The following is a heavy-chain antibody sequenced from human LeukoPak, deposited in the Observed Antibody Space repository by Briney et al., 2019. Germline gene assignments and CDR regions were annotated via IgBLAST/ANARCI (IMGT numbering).Heavy chain of an antibody. V-gene: IGHV4-30-4*08. CDR2: IYYSGST. CDR1: GGSIRSGDYY. D-gene: IGHD4-17*01. J-gene: IGHJ5*02. CDR3: ARVYGDYEARWFDP. Sequence: SETLSLTCTVSGGSIRSGDYYWSWIRQPPGKGLEWIGYIYYSGSTYYNPSLKSRVTISVDTSKNQFSLKLSSVTAADTAVYYCARVYGDYEARWFDPWGQGTLVTVSS.